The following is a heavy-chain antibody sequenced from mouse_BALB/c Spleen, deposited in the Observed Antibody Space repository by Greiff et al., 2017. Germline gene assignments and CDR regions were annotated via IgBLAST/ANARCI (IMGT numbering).Heavy chain of an antibody. J-gene: IGHJ4*01. CDR3: ARSYYGNYVAMDD. V-gene: IGHV1-9*01. D-gene: IGHD2-10*01. CDR2: ILPGSGST. Sequence: QVQLQQSGAELMKPGASVKISCKATGYTFSSYWIEWVKQRPGHGLEWIGEILPGSGSTNYNEKFKGKATFTADTSSNTAYMQLSSLTSEDSAVYYCARSYYGNYVAMDDGGQGTAVTVAA. CDR1: GYTFSSYW.